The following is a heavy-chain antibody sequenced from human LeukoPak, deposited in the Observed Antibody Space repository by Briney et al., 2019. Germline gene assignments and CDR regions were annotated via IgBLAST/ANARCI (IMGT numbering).Heavy chain of an antibody. CDR3: ARSYGSGSSYGMEV. D-gene: IGHD3-10*01. CDR2: IYYSGST. CDR1: GGSISSGGYY. J-gene: IGHJ6*04. V-gene: IGHV4-31*03. Sequence: SETLSLTCTVSGGSISSGGYYWSWIRQHPGKGLEWIGYIYYSGSTYYNPSLKSRVTISVDTSKNQFSLKLSSVTAADTAVYYCARSYGSGSSYGMEVWGKGTTVTVSS.